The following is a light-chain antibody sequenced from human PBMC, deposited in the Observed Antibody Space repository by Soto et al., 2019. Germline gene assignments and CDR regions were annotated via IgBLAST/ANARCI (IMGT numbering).Light chain of an antibody. CDR3: QQYNSYPWT. CDR1: QSISSW. Sequence: DIPLTQSPSTLSASLGDRVTITCRASQSISSWLAWYQQKPGKAPKLLIYKASSLESGVPSRSSGSGSGTEFTLTISSLQPDDFATYYCQQYNSYPWTFGQGTKVDI. J-gene: IGKJ1*01. V-gene: IGKV1-5*03. CDR2: KAS.